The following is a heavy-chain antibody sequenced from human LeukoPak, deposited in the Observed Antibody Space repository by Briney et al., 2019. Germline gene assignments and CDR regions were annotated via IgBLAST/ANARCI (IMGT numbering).Heavy chain of an antibody. CDR1: GFTFSSYA. CDR3: ARGYEYYYDSSGYPDY. D-gene: IGHD3-22*01. J-gene: IGHJ4*02. CDR2: ISYDGSNK. V-gene: IGHV3-30*04. Sequence: PGGSLSLSCAASGFTFSSYAMHWVRQAPGKGLEWVAVISYDGSNKYYADSVKGRFTISRDNSKNTLYLQMNSLRAEDTAVYYCARGYEYYYDSSGYPDYWGQGTLVTVSS.